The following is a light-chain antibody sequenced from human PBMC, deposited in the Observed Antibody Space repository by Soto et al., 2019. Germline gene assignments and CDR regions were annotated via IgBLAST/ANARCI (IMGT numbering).Light chain of an antibody. CDR3: QKYNNWPPT. CDR1: QSVSGN. CDR2: GPS. V-gene: IGKV3D-15*01. Sequence: EIVMTQSPATLSVSPGERATLSCRASQSVSGNLACNQQKLGQAPSLLIYGPSTRATGIPARFSDSGSGPEFTLIISSLQFEDFAVYYCQKYNNWPPTFGQGPKVEI. J-gene: IGKJ1*01.